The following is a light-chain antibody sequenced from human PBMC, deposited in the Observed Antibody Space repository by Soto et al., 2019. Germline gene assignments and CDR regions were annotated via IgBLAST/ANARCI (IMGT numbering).Light chain of an antibody. CDR1: QSLTRN. V-gene: IGKV3D-15*02. CDR2: GAS. J-gene: IGKJ5*01. Sequence: IVMRQSPATLSVSPGERCTLSCRASQSLTRNLAWYQHKPGQSPRLLISGASNRASGIPARFSAWGSGTDFTLTISRVDPADFAFYYCQQYFTSPITFGQGTRLEIK. CDR3: QQYFTSPIT.